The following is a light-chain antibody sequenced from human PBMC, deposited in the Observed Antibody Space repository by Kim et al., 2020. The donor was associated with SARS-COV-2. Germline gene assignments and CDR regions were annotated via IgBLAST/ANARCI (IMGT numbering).Light chain of an antibody. CDR1: SIGSKS. Sequence: PGKTAKMSCGGTSIGSKSVHWYKQKPSKAPVLVISYDSVRPSGIPERFSGSNAGNTATVTISRVEAGDEADYYCQVGDSSDDHRVVFGGGTKLTVL. J-gene: IGLJ2*01. V-gene: IGLV3-21*04. CDR2: YDS. CDR3: QVGDSSDDHRVV.